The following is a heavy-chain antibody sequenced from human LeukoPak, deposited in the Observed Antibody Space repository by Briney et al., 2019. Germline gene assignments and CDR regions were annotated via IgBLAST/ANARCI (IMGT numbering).Heavy chain of an antibody. D-gene: IGHD3-10*01. CDR2: IHHSGNT. CDR3: TRSSGRKFDP. V-gene: IGHV4-4*02. Sequence: SGTLSLTCAVSGVSISSDNWWKWVRQPPGRGLEYIGEIHHSGNTNYSPSFKSRVTMSVDKSKNQFSLNLYSVTAADTAVYYCTRSSGRKFDPWGQGTLVTASS. J-gene: IGHJ5*02. CDR1: GVSISSDNW.